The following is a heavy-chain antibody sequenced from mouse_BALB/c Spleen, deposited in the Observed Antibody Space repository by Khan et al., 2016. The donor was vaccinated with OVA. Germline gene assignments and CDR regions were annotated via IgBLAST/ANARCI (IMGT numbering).Heavy chain of an antibody. Sequence: EVQLHESGPDLVEPSQSLSLTCTVTGYSIPSDYCWHWIRQFPGNKLEWLGYMHFSGRTNYNPSLKSRISINRDTSKNQFFLQLNSVTIDDAATYYYSCLVYDGSDHWGQGTTRTVSS. CDR3: SCLVYDGSDH. V-gene: IGHV3-1*02. CDR2: MHFSGRT. D-gene: IGHD2-12*01. J-gene: IGHJ2*01. CDR1: GYSIPSDYC.